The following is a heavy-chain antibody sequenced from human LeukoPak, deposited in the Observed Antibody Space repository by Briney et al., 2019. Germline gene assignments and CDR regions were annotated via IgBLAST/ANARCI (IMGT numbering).Heavy chain of an antibody. J-gene: IGHJ5*02. CDR1: GGSISSGSYY. V-gene: IGHV4-61*02. Sequence: SGTLSLTCTVSGGSISSGSYYWSWIRQPAGKGLEWIGRIYTSGSTNYNPSLKSRVTISVDTSKNQFSLKLSSVTAADTAVYYCARDPRGWYGGWFDPWGQGTLVTVSS. CDR3: ARDPRGWYGGWFDP. CDR2: IYTSGST. D-gene: IGHD6-19*01.